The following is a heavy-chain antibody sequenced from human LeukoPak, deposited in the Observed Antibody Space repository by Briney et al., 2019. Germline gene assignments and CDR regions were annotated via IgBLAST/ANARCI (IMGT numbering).Heavy chain of an antibody. CDR3: ARLKGLNYYYYYYMDV. CDR1: GFTFSSYG. J-gene: IGHJ6*03. CDR2: INWNGGST. V-gene: IGHV3-20*04. Sequence: GGSLRLSCAASGFTFSSYGMHWVRQAPGKGLEWVSGINWNGGSTGYADSVKGRSTISRDNAKNSLYLQMNSLRAEDTALYYCARLKGLNYYYYYYMDVWGKGTTVTVSS.